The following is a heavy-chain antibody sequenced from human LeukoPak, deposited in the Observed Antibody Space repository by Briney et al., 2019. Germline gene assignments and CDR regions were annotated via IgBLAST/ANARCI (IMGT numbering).Heavy chain of an antibody. V-gene: IGHV3-30*03. Sequence: PGGSLRLSCAASGFTFSSYGMHWVRQAPGKGLEWVAVISYDGSNKYYADSVKGRFTISRDNSKNTLYLQMNSLRAEDTAVYFCARSSGIYLLFNYWGQGTLVTVSS. D-gene: IGHD3-10*01. J-gene: IGHJ4*02. CDR3: ARSSGIYLLFNY. CDR1: GFTFSSYG. CDR2: ISYDGSNK.